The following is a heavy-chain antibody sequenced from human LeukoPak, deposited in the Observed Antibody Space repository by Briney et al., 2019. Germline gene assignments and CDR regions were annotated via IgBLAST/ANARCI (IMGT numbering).Heavy chain of an antibody. V-gene: IGHV3-74*01. Sequence: PGGSLRLSCAASGFTFSSYWMHWVRQAPGKGLVWVSVINSDGSRTTYADSVKGRFTISRDNAKSTLYLQMNSLRAEDTAVYYCARGDPTAWGQGTLVTVSS. CDR3: ARGDPTA. CDR2: INSDGSRT. D-gene: IGHD4-17*01. CDR1: GFTFSSYW. J-gene: IGHJ5*02.